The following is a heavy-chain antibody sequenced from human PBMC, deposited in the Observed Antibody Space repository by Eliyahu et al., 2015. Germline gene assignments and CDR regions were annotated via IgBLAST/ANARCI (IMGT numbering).Heavy chain of an antibody. CDR1: GGSISRGDYY. D-gene: IGHD5-18*01. CDR3: ARGRGGFGYGYDYGMDV. Sequence: QVLLQESGPGLVKPSQTLSLTCTVXGGSISRGDYYVSWIRPHPGKGLEWIGYIYYSGSTYYNPSLKSRVTISVDTSKNHFSLKTSSVTAADTAVYYCARGRGGFGYGYDYGMDVWGQGTTVTVSS. V-gene: IGHV4-31*03. J-gene: IGHJ6*02. CDR2: IYYSGST.